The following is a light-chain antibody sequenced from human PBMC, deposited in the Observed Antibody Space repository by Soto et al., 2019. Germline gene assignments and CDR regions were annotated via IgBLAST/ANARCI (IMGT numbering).Light chain of an antibody. CDR3: QQYGSSGT. CDR2: GAS. V-gene: IGKV3-20*01. Sequence: EIVLTQSPVTLSLSPVKRATLSCRASQSVSNNYLAWYQQKPGQAPRLLIYGASNRATGIPDRFSGSGSGTDFTLTISRLEPEDFAVDYCQQYGSSGTFGQGTKVDIK. CDR1: QSVSNNY. J-gene: IGKJ1*01.